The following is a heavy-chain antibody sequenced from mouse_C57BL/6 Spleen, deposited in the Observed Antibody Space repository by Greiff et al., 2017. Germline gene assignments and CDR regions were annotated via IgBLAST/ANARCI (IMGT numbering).Heavy chain of an antibody. CDR2: ISYDGSN. J-gene: IGHJ3*01. Sequence: EVHLVESGPGLVKPSQSLSLTCSVTGYSITSGYYWNWIRQFPGNKLEWMGYISYDGSNNYNPSLKNRISITRDTSKNQFFLKLNSVTTEDTATYYCARDYYGSSYDWVAYWGQGTLVTVSA. CDR1: GYSITSGYY. CDR3: ARDYYGSSYDWVAY. D-gene: IGHD1-1*01. V-gene: IGHV3-6*01.